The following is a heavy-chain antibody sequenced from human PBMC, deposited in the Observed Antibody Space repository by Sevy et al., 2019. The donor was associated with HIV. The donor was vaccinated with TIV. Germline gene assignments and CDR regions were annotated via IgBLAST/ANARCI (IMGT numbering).Heavy chain of an antibody. CDR3: ARDQDYKYFDY. CDR2: ISSSSSYI. V-gene: IGHV3-21*01. Sequence: GGCLRLSCAASGFSFSTYTMNWVRQAPGKGLEWVSSISSSSSYIHYTDSVKGRFTISRDNAKNSLYLQMNSLRAEDTAVYYCARDQDYKYFDYWGQGTLVTVSS. D-gene: IGHD4-4*01. J-gene: IGHJ4*02. CDR1: GFSFSTYT.